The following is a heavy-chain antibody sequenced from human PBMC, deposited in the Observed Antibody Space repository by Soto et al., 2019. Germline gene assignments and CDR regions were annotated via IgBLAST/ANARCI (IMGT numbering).Heavy chain of an antibody. D-gene: IGHD2-21*02. Sequence: GGSLRLSCAASGFTFSSYGMHWVRQAPGKGLEWVAVIWYDGSNKYYADSVKGRFTISRDNSKNTLDLQMNSLRAEDTAVYYCARDDIGDPSTYCGGDCSYYCYYGMDVWGQGTTVTVSS. CDR2: IWYDGSNK. V-gene: IGHV3-33*01. CDR1: GFTFSSYG. J-gene: IGHJ6*02. CDR3: ARDDIGDPSTYCGGDCSYYCYYGMDV.